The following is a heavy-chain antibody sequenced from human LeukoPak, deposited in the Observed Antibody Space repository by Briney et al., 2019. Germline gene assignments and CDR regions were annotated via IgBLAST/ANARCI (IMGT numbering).Heavy chain of an antibody. V-gene: IGHV1-18*01. CDR3: AAGKLVDGDDY. CDR2: ISAYNGNT. J-gene: IGHJ4*02. Sequence: ASVKASCKASGYTFTSYGISWVRQAPGQGLEWMGWISAYNGNTNYAQKLQGRVTMTTDTSTSTAYMELRSLRSGDTAVYYCAAGKLVDGDDYWGQGTLVTVSS. CDR1: GYTFTSYG. D-gene: IGHD6-6*01.